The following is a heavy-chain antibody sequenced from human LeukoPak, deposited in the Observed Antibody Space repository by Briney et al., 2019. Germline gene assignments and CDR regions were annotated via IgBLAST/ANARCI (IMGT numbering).Heavy chain of an antibody. Sequence: GRSLRLSCAASGFTFSSYGMHWVRQAPGKGLEWVAVISYDGSNKYYADSVKGRFTISRDNSKTTLYLQMNSLRAEDTAVYYCAKDTYDFWSGYFYWGQGTLVTVSS. CDR1: GFTFSSYG. D-gene: IGHD3-3*01. CDR3: AKDTYDFWSGYFY. CDR2: ISYDGSNK. J-gene: IGHJ4*02. V-gene: IGHV3-30*18.